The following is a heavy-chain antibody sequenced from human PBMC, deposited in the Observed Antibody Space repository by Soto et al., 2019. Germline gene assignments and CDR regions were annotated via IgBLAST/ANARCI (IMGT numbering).Heavy chain of an antibody. V-gene: IGHV3-23*01. CDR1: GFTFSSYA. J-gene: IGHJ2*01. D-gene: IGHD2-15*01. CDR2: ISGSGGST. Sequence: EVQLLESGGGLVQPGGSLRLSCAASGFTFSSYAMSWVRQAPGKGLEWDSAISGSGGSTYYADSVKGRFTISKDNSKNPLYLQMSSLRAEDTAVYYCAKEGYSAYWYFDRWCRGTLVTVSS. CDR3: AKEGYSAYWYFDR.